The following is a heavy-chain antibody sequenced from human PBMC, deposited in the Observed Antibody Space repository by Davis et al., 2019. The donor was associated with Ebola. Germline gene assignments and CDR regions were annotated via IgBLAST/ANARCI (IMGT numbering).Heavy chain of an antibody. D-gene: IGHD3-22*01. CDR3: ARMIGSYYYYMDV. Sequence: PGGSLRLSCAVYGGSFSGYYWSWIRQPPGKGLEWIGEINHSGSTNYNPSLKSRVTISVDTSKNQFSLKLSSVTAADTAVYYCARMIGSYYYYMDVWGKGTTVTVSS. CDR1: GGSFSGYY. V-gene: IGHV4-34*01. CDR2: INHSGST. J-gene: IGHJ6*03.